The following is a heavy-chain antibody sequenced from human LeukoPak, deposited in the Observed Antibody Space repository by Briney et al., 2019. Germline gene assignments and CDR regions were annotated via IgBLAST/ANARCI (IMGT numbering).Heavy chain of an antibody. CDR3: ARDTARTLYNWFDP. J-gene: IGHJ5*02. D-gene: IGHD5-18*01. V-gene: IGHV4-34*01. CDR2: INHSGST. Sequence: PSETLSLTCAVYGGSFSGYYWSWIRQPPGKGLEWIGEINHSGSTNYNPSLKSRVTISVDTSKNQFSLKLSSVTAADTAVYYCARDTARTLYNWFDPWGQGTLVTVSS. CDR1: GGSFSGYY.